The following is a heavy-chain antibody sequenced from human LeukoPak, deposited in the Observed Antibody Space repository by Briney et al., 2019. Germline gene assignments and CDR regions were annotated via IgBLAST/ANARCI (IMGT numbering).Heavy chain of an antibody. V-gene: IGHV3-30-3*01. CDR3: ARDIPVTRWGY. D-gene: IGHD2-21*01. CDR2: ISYDGSNK. Sequence: GGSLRLSCAASGFTFSSYAMHWVRQAPGKGLEWVAVISYDGSNKYYADSVKGRFTISRDNSKNTLYLQMNSLRAEDTAVYYCARDIPVTRWGYWGQGTLVTVSS. J-gene: IGHJ4*02. CDR1: GFTFSSYA.